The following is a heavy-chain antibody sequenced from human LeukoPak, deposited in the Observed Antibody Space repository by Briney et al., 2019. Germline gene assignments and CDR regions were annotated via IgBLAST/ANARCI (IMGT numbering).Heavy chain of an antibody. CDR2: TYYRSKWYG. D-gene: IGHD3-10*01. V-gene: IGHV6-1*01. CDR3: ARGLYGSGSYYYYYGMDV. J-gene: IGHJ6*02. Sequence: SQTLSLTCAISGDSVSGNSAAWNWIRQSPSRSLEWLGRTYYRSKWYGDYAVSVKSRITINPDTSKNQFSLQLNSVTPEDTAVYYCARGLYGSGSYYYYYGMDVWAKGPRSPSP. CDR1: GDSVSGNSAA.